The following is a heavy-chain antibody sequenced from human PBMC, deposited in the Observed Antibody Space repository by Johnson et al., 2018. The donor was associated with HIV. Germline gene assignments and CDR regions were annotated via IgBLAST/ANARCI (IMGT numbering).Heavy chain of an antibody. CDR2: ISSNAGST. D-gene: IGHD6-13*01. Sequence: QVQLVESGGGFVQPGGSLRLSCAASGFTFSSYGMHWVRQAPGKGLEYVSAISSNAGSTYTAHSVKGRFTISRDNATTSLYLKMNSLRAEATAVYYRARGGLSSSWYWGSAFYIWGQGTMVTVSS. CDR3: ARGGLSSSWYWGSAFYI. V-gene: IGHV3-64*04. J-gene: IGHJ3*02. CDR1: GFTFSSYG.